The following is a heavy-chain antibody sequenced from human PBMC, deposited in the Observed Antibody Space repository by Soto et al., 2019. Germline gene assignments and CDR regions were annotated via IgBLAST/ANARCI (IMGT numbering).Heavy chain of an antibody. CDR2: IIPIFGTA. CDR1: GGTFSSYA. J-gene: IGHJ1*01. CDR3: ASNPYYYDSSGPAEYFLH. Sequence: QVQLVQSGAEVKKPGSSVKVSCKASGGTFSSYAISWVRQAPGQGLEWMGGIIPIFGTANYAQKFQGRVTITADKSTSTAYMELSSLRSEDTAVYYCASNPYYYDSSGPAEYFLHWGQGTLVTVSS. V-gene: IGHV1-69*06. D-gene: IGHD3-22*01.